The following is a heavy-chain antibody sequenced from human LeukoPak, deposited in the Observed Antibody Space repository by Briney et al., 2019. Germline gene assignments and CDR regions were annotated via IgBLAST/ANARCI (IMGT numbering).Heavy chain of an antibody. CDR1: GFDFSTYA. V-gene: IGHV3-21*01. CDR2: ISTMSNYI. CDR3: SRDRLGGLDH. J-gene: IGHJ4*02. Sequence: PGGSLRLSCAASGFDFSTYAINWVRQAPGKGLEWVSSISTMSNYIFYGDSVKGRFTISRDNAKNSVYLQMNSLRPEDTAVYYCSRDRLGGLDHWGQGTLVTVSS. D-gene: IGHD5-12*01.